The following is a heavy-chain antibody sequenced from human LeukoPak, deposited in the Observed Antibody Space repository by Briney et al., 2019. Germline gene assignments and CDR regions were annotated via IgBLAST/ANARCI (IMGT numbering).Heavy chain of an antibody. Sequence: SETLSLTCAISGGSISTNNWWSWVRQTPGKGLEWIGEIFYSGLTNYDTSLRSRVSISLDKSKNEFSLKVNSVTAADTAIYYCARMFEYWGQGTLVTVSS. CDR2: IFYSGLT. CDR3: ARMFEY. CDR1: GGSISTNNW. V-gene: IGHV4-4*02. J-gene: IGHJ4*02.